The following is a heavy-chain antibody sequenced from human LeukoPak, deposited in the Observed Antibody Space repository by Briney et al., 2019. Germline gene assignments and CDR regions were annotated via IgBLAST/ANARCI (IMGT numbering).Heavy chain of an antibody. V-gene: IGHV3-23*01. D-gene: IGHD3-22*01. Sequence: PGGSLRLSCAASGFTLSSASMTWVRQAPGQGLEWVSTITCSDNKTYYADSVKGRFTISSDYYRNPVHLQMNSLRAEDTAIYYCAKGPQLGSGYHPDYWGQGTLVTVSS. J-gene: IGHJ4*02. CDR1: GFTLSSAS. CDR3: AKGPQLGSGYHPDY. CDR2: ITCSDNKT.